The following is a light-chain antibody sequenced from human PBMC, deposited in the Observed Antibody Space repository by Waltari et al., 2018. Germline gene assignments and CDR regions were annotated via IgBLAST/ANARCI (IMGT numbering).Light chain of an antibody. CDR3: QQRNNWPRT. CDR2: DAS. J-gene: IGKJ2*01. CDR1: QRVSSY. V-gene: IGKV3-11*01. Sequence: EIVLAQSPATLSLSPGERVTLSCRASQRVSSYLAWYQQKPGQAPRLLIYDASNRATGVPARFSGSGSGTDFTLTISSLEPEEFAVYYCQQRNNWPRTFGQGTKLEIK.